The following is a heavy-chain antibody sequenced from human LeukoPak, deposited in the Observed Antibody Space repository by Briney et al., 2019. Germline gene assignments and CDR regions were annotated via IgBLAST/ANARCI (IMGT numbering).Heavy chain of an antibody. J-gene: IGHJ3*02. V-gene: IGHV3-11*01. CDR2: ISSSGSTI. CDR3: ARNTDSSGYNDAFDI. Sequence: GGSLRLSCAASGFTFSDYYMSWIRQAPGKGLEWVSYISSSGSTIYYADSVKGRFTISRDNAKNSLYLQMNSLRAEDTAVYYCARNTDSSGYNDAFDIWGQGTMVTVSS. CDR1: GFTFSDYY. D-gene: IGHD3-22*01.